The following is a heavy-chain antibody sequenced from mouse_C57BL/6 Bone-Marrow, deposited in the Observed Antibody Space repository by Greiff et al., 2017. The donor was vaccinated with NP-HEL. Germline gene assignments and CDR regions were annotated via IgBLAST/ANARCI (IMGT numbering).Heavy chain of an antibody. CDR2: INSDGGST. CDR3: ARHALYDGYYLWAMDY. CDR1: EYEFPSHD. J-gene: IGHJ4*01. D-gene: IGHD2-3*01. V-gene: IGHV5-2*03. Sequence: EVKLEESGGGLVQPGESLKLSCESNEYEFPSHDMSWVRKTPEKRLELVAAINSDGGSTYYPDTMERRFIISRDNTKKTLYLQMSSLRSEDTALYYCARHALYDGYYLWAMDYWGQGTSVTVSS.